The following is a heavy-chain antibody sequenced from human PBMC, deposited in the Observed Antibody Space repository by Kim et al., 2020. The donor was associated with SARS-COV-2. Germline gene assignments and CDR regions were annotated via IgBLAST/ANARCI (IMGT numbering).Heavy chain of an antibody. CDR1: GFTFSSYS. CDR3: ARGGSGDIAAAEIYYYYYGMDV. J-gene: IGHJ6*02. CDR2: ISSSSSYI. V-gene: IGHV3-21*01. D-gene: IGHD6-13*01. Sequence: GGSLRLSCAASGFTFSSYSMNWVRQAPGKGLEWVSSISSSSSYIYYADSVKGRFTISRDNAKNSLYLQMNSLRAEDTAVYYCARGGSGDIAAAEIYYYYYGMDVWGQGTTVTVSS.